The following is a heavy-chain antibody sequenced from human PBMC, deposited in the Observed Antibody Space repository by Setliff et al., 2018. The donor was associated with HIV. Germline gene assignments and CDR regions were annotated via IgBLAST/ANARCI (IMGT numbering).Heavy chain of an antibody. V-gene: IGHV4-38-2*01. J-gene: IGHJ5*02. CDR3: ARAPGPYGDYNWFDP. D-gene: IGHD4-17*01. CDR2: IYDSEST. CDR1: GFSISSRYY. Sequence: KPSETLSLTCDVSGFSISSRYYWGWIRQSPGKGLEWIGNIYDSESTYYNPSLKSRVTISVDTSKNNSSLKLNSVTAADTAVYYCARAPGPYGDYNWFDPWGQGARVTVSS.